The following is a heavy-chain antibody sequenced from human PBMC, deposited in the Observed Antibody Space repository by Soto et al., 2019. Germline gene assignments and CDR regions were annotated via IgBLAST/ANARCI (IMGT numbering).Heavy chain of an antibody. CDR1: GGSISSSSYY. J-gene: IGHJ6*02. D-gene: IGHD3-10*01. Sequence: PSETLSLTCTVSGGSISSSSYYWGWIRQPPGKGLEWIGSIYYSGSTYYNPSLKSRVTISVDTSKNQFSLKLSSVTAADTAVYYWARRNITMVRGAVGGYYYYSGMDVWGQGTTVTVSS. CDR2: IYYSGST. CDR3: ARRNITMVRGAVGGYYYYSGMDV. V-gene: IGHV4-39*01.